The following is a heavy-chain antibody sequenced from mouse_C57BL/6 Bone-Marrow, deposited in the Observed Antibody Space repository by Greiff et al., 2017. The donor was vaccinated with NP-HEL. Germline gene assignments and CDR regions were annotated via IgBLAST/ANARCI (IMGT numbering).Heavy chain of an antibody. V-gene: IGHV5-9-1*02. J-gene: IGHJ4*01. CDR3: TRDSNYLYYAMDY. D-gene: IGHD2-5*01. CDR2: ISSGGDYI. CDR1: GFTFSSYA. Sequence: EVMLVESGEGLVKPGGSLKLSCAASGFTFSSYAMSWVRQTPEKRLEWVAYISSGGDYIYYADTVKGRFTFSRDNARNTLYLQMSRLKSEDTAMYYCTRDSNYLYYAMDYWGQGTSVTVSS.